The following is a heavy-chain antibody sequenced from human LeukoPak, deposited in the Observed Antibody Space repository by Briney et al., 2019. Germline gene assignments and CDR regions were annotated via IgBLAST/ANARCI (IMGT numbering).Heavy chain of an antibody. Sequence: SETLSLTCTVSGGSISSNSHYWGWIRQPPGKGLEWIGSIYYSGNTYYNPSLKSRVTISLDTSKNQFSLKVSSVTAADTAIYYCAKDFSSASYTYYYYYMDVWGKGTTVTVSS. CDR1: GGSISSNSHY. V-gene: IGHV4-39*07. CDR2: IYYSGNT. J-gene: IGHJ6*03. CDR3: AKDFSSASYTYYYYYMDV. D-gene: IGHD6-25*01.